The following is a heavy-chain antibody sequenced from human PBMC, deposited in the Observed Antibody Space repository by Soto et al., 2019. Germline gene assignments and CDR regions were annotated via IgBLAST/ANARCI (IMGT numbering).Heavy chain of an antibody. J-gene: IGHJ6*02. V-gene: IGHV1-69*08. CDR2: IIPILGET. D-gene: IGHD3-16*01. CDR1: GTIFSSYT. CDR3: ARGLGGRMDD. Sequence: QVQLVQSGAEVKKPGSSVRVSCKASGTIFSSYTISWVRQAPGQGLEWMGRIIPILGETNSPQKFQDRVTLTADKSTNTAYRELNSLKLEDTSVYYCARGLGGRMDDWGQGTTVTVSS.